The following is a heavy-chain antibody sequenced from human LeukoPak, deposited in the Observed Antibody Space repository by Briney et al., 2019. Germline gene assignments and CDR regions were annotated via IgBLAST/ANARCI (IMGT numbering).Heavy chain of an antibody. V-gene: IGHV3-23*01. D-gene: IGHD2-15*01. Sequence: GGSLRLSCAASGFTFSSYAMSWVRQAPGKGLEWVSTISDSGGSTYYADSVKGRFTISRDNSKNTLYLQMNSLRAEDTAVYYCAKLTLLGYCSGGSCYDRRVFDYWGQGTLVTVSS. J-gene: IGHJ4*02. CDR3: AKLTLLGYCSGGSCYDRRVFDY. CDR1: GFTFSSYA. CDR2: ISDSGGST.